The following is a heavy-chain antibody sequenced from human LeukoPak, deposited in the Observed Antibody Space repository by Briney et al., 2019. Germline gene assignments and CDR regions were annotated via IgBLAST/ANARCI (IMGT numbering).Heavy chain of an antibody. CDR2: INPNSGGT. V-gene: IGHV1-2*02. J-gene: IGHJ6*03. CDR3: ASPYSSSWYRNYYYMDV. CDR1: GCTFTGYY. D-gene: IGHD6-13*01. Sequence: ASVKVSCKASGCTFTGYYMHWVRQAPGQGLEWMGWINPNSGGTNYAQKFQGRVTITANESTSTAYMELSSLRSEDTAVYYCASPYSSSWYRNYYYMDVWGKGTTVTISS.